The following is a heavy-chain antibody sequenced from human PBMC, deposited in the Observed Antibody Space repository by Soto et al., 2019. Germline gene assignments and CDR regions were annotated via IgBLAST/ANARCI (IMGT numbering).Heavy chain of an antibody. CDR1: GFTFSSDA. J-gene: IGHJ6*02. CDR3: AKAIAVAGPRAMDV. CDR2: ISGSGGST. V-gene: IGHV3-23*01. Sequence: PGGSLRLSCAASGFTFSSDAMSWVRQAPGKGLEWVSAISGSGGSTYYADSVKGRFTISRDNSKNTLYLQMNSLRAEDTAVYYCAKAIAVAGPRAMDVWGQGTTVTVSS. D-gene: IGHD6-19*01.